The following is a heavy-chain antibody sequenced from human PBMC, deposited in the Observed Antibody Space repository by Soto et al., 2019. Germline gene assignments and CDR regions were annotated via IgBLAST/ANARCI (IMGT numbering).Heavy chain of an antibody. V-gene: IGHV4-34*01. CDR3: AVNSKDV. J-gene: IGHJ6*02. CDR1: GGSFSGYY. CDR2: INHSGST. Sequence: ASETLSLTCAVYGGSFSGYYWSWIRQPPGKGLEWIGEINHSGSTNYNPSLKSRVTISVDTSKNQFSLKLSSVTAADTAVYYCAVNSKDVWGQGTTVTVSS.